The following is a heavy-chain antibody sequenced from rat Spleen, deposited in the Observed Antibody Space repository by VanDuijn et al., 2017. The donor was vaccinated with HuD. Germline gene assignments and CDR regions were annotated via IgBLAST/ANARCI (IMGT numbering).Heavy chain of an antibody. V-gene: IGHV5-31*01. CDR3: ARRRELDY. CDR2: ISNNGGTT. J-gene: IGHJ2*01. Sequence: EVQLVESGGGLVHPGRSLKVSCVASGFTLNNYWMTWLRQAPGKGLEWVASISNNGGTTYYPDSVRGRFTISRDNAKSTLYLQMDSLRSEDTATYYCARRRELDYWGQGVMVTVSS. CDR1: GFTLNNYW. D-gene: IGHD1-4*01.